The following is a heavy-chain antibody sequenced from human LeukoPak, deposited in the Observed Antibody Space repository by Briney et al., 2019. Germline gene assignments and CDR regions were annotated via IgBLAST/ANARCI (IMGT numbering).Heavy chain of an antibody. CDR1: GDSVSSNSAA. J-gene: IGHJ4*02. Sequence: SQTLSLTCAISGDSVSSNSAAWNWIRQSPSRGLEWLGRTYYRSKWYNDYAVSVKSRITINPDTSKNQFSLQLNSVTPEDTAVYYCARLLLAAAGNGVYYFDYWGQGTLVTVSP. CDR2: TYYRSKWYN. CDR3: ARLLLAAAGNGVYYFDY. D-gene: IGHD6-13*01. V-gene: IGHV6-1*01.